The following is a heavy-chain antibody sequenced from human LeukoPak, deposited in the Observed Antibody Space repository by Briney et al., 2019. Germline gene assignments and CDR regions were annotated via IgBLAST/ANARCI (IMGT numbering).Heavy chain of an antibody. CDR3: AREASMNAGRWFDP. CDR1: GFSVSSNY. V-gene: IGHV3-66*01. D-gene: IGHD2/OR15-2a*01. CDR2: IYSGGNT. Sequence: GGSLRLSCAASGFSVSSNYMSWVRQAPGKGLEWVSVIYSGGNTYYADSVKARFTISRDNSQNTLFLQMNSLRAEDTAMYYCAREASMNAGRWFDPWGQETLVTVSS. J-gene: IGHJ5*02.